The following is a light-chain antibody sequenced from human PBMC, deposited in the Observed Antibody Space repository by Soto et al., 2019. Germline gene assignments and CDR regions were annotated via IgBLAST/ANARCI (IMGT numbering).Light chain of an antibody. CDR3: LQDYNYTRT. CDR2: AAS. J-gene: IGKJ1*01. Sequence: HITQSPAALSASVGDRVTITCRASQGIRNDLGWYQQKPGKAPKLLIYAASSLQSGVPSRFSGSGSGTDFTLTISSLQPEDFATYYCLQDYNYTRTFGQGTKVDIK. CDR1: QGIRND. V-gene: IGKV1-6*01.